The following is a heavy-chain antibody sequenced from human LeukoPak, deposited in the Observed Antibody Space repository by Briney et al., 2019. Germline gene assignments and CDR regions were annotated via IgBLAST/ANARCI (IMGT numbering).Heavy chain of an antibody. CDR3: ARDQFEIVGATSTHFDY. CDR2: ISAYNGNT. CDR1: GYTFTSYG. Sequence: ASVKVSCKASGYTFTSYGISWVRQAPGQGLEWMGWISAYNGNTNYAQKFQGRVTITTDESTSTAYMELSSLRSEGTAVYYCARDQFEIVGATSTHFDYWGQGTLVTVSS. V-gene: IGHV1-18*01. J-gene: IGHJ4*02. D-gene: IGHD1-26*01.